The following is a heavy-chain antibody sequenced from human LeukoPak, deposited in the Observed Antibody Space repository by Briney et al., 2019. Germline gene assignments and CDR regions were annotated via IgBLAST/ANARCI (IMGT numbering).Heavy chain of an antibody. Sequence: GGSLRLSCAASGFTFSSYGMHWVRQAPGKGLEWVAVISYDGSNKYYADSVKGRFTISRDNSKNTLYLQMNSLRAEDTAVYYCAKDRYSSGWYPGDYFDYWGQGTLVTVSS. CDR2: ISYDGSNK. CDR3: AKDRYSSGWYPGDYFDY. D-gene: IGHD6-19*01. CDR1: GFTFSSYG. V-gene: IGHV3-30*18. J-gene: IGHJ4*02.